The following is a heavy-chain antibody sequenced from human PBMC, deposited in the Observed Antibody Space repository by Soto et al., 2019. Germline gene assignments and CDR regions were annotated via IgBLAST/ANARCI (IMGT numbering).Heavy chain of an antibody. CDR3: ARQRVAGHYFDY. Sequence: PSETLSITCTVSGGSISSSSYYWGWIRQPPGKGLEWIGSIYYSGSTYYNPSLKSRVTISVDTSKNQFSLKLSSVTAADTAVYYCARQRVAGHYFDYWGQGTLVTVSS. CDR2: IYYSGST. J-gene: IGHJ4*02. V-gene: IGHV4-39*01. D-gene: IGHD6-19*01. CDR1: GGSISSSSYY.